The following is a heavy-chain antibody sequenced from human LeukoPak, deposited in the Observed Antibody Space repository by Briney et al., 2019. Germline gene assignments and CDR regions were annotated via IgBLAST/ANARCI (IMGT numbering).Heavy chain of an antibody. D-gene: IGHD5-18*01. CDR1: GFTFSSYG. Sequence: GGSLRLSCAASGFTFSSYGMHWVRQAPGKGLEWVAVISYDGSNKYYADSVKGRFTISRDNSKNTLYLQMNSLRAEDTAVYYCAKVGYSYETIYYFDYWGQGTLVTVSS. V-gene: IGHV3-30*18. CDR2: ISYDGSNK. J-gene: IGHJ4*02. CDR3: AKVGYSYETIYYFDY.